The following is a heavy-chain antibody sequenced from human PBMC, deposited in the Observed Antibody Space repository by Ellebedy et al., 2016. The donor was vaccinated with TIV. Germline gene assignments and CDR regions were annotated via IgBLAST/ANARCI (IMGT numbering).Heavy chain of an antibody. CDR2: INPGDSDV. CDR1: GYRFTGHW. D-gene: IGHD1-26*01. J-gene: IGHJ4*02. Sequence: GESLKISXKASGYRFTGHWIGWVRQMPGKGLEWMGIINPGDSDVRYSPSFQGQVTISADKSISTAYLQWSSLEASDTAMYYCARRQDSGSYSRYDYWGQGTLVTVSS. CDR3: ARRQDSGSYSRYDY. V-gene: IGHV5-51*01.